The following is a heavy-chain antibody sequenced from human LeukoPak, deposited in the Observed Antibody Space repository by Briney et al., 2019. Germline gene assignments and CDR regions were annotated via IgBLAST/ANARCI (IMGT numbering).Heavy chain of an antibody. Sequence: PGGSLRLSCAASGFTFSIYAMSWVRQAPGKGLEWVSTFSGSGDSTYYADSVKGRFTISRDTSNNTLYLQMNSLRAEDTAVYYCAKCSSFVGATGYFDYWGQGILVTVSS. CDR2: FSGSGDST. J-gene: IGHJ4*02. V-gene: IGHV3-23*01. CDR3: AKCSSFVGATGYFDY. CDR1: GFTFSIYA. D-gene: IGHD1-26*01.